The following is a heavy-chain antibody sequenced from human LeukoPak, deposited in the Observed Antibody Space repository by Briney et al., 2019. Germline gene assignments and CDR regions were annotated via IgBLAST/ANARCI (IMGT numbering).Heavy chain of an antibody. Sequence: SETLSLTCTVSGGSISSYYWSWIRQPPGKGLEWIGNIYYSGSTNYNPSLKSRVTISVDTSKNQFSLKLSSVAAADTAVYYCARGLQPYGYYRDYWGQGTLVTVSS. D-gene: IGHD4-17*01. CDR2: IYYSGST. V-gene: IGHV4-59*12. J-gene: IGHJ4*02. CDR1: GGSISSYY. CDR3: ARGLQPYGYYRDY.